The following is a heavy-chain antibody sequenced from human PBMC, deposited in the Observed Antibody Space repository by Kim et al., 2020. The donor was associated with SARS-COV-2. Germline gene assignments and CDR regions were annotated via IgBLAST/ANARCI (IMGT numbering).Heavy chain of an antibody. J-gene: IGHJ4*02. CDR3: AKVGRNWHNWNDGSFDY. V-gene: IGHV3-23*01. D-gene: IGHD1-20*01. Sequence: KGRFTISRDNSKNTLYLQMTSLRVEDTAVYYGAKVGRNWHNWNDGSFDYWGQGTLVTVSS.